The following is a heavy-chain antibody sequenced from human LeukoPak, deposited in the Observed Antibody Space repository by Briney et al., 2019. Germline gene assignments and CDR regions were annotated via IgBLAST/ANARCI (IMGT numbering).Heavy chain of an antibody. D-gene: IGHD6-19*01. CDR3: ARGRGWLVDY. J-gene: IGHJ4*02. V-gene: IGHV3-53*01. Sequence: GGSLRLSCAASGFTVSSNYMSWVRQAPEKGLEWVSVIYAGGTTYYADSVKGRFTISRDNSKNTLYLQMNSLRAEDTAVYYCARGRGWLVDYWGQGTLVTVSS. CDR2: IYAGGTT. CDR1: GFTVSSNY.